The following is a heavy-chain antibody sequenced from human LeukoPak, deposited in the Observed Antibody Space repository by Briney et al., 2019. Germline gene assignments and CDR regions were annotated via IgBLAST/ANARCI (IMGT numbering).Heavy chain of an antibody. J-gene: IGHJ4*02. D-gene: IGHD3-16*01. CDR1: GYSFSDYY. V-gene: IGHV1-2*02. CDR2: VNPKTSGT. Sequence: ASVKVSCKATGYSFSDYYIHWVRQAPGHGLEWMGWVNPKTSGTEIVQKFQDRVIMTIDTSINTSYMELSILTSNDTAVYFCARGDVLITSRGVRDLTTLGDWGQGSLVIVSS. CDR3: ARGDVLITSRGVRDLTTLGD.